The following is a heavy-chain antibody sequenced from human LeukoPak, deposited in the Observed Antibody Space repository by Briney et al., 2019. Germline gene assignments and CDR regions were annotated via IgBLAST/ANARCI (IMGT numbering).Heavy chain of an antibody. CDR3: ARAFYSSSWYALDY. Sequence: PGGSLRLSCAASGFTFSGYGMHWVRQAPGKGLEWVAVIWYDGSNKYYADSVKGRFTISRDNSKNTLYLQMNSLRAEDTAVYYCARAFYSSSWYALDYWGQGTLVTVSS. V-gene: IGHV3-33*01. D-gene: IGHD6-13*01. CDR2: IWYDGSNK. J-gene: IGHJ4*02. CDR1: GFTFSGYG.